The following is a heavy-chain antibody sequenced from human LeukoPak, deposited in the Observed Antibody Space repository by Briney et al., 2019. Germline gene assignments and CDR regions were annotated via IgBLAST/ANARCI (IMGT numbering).Heavy chain of an antibody. V-gene: IGHV3-23*01. CDR2: ISGSGGSS. CDR3: AKGSGTYNGYYYYYGMDV. Sequence: GGSLRLSCAASGFSFSSYAMSWVRQAPGKGLEWVSTISGSGGSSYYADSVKGRFTISRDNSKNTLYLQMNSLRAEDTAVYYCAKGSGTYNGYYYYYGMDVWGHGTTVTVSS. D-gene: IGHD1-26*01. CDR1: GFSFSSYA. J-gene: IGHJ6*02.